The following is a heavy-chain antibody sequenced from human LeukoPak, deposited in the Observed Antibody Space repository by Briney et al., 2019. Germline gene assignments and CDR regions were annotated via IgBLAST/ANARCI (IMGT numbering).Heavy chain of an antibody. V-gene: IGHV3-30*07. CDR2: ISYDGSNK. CDR3: AKVGRGGYHFDY. CDR1: GFTFSSYA. D-gene: IGHD1-26*01. Sequence: GGSLRLSCAASGFTFSSYAMHGVRQAPGKGLDWVAVISYDGSNKYYADSVKGRFTISRDNSKNTLYLQMNSLRAKDTAVYYCAKVGRGGYHFDYWGQGTLVTVSS. J-gene: IGHJ4*02.